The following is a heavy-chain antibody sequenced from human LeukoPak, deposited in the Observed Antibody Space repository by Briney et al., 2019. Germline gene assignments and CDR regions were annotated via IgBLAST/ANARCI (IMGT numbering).Heavy chain of an antibody. CDR1: GYTYSTWC. CDR3: ARGPQNYYDSSGLSPCYFEL. D-gene: IGHD3-22*01. J-gene: IGHJ2*01. V-gene: IGHV3-30*03. Sequence: GGSQRLSCAASGYTYSTWCMHWLRQAPGKGLEWVAVISYDGSNKYYADSVKGRFTISRDNSKNTLYLQMNSLRAEDTAVYYCARGPQNYYDSSGLSPCYFELSGPRSPVTASS. CDR2: ISYDGSNK.